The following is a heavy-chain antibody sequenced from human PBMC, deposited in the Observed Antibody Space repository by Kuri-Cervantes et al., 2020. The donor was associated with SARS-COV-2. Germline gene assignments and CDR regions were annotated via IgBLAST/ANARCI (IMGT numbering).Heavy chain of an antibody. CDR3: SAGTKYLDWYFDL. CDR2: ISYDGSNK. CDR1: GFTFSSYA. Sequence: GGSLRLSCAASGFTFSSYAMHWVRQAPGKGLEWVAVISYDGSNKYYADSVKGRFTISRDNSKNTLYLQMNSLRAEDTAVYYCSAGTKYLDWYFDLWGRGTLVTVSS. D-gene: IGHD6-13*01. J-gene: IGHJ2*01. V-gene: IGHV3-30-3*01.